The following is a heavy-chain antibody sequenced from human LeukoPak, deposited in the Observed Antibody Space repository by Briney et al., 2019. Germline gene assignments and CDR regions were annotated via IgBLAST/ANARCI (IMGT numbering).Heavy chain of an antibody. CDR2: IYYSGST. J-gene: IGHJ4*02. CDR1: GGSISSYY. D-gene: IGHD3-10*01. V-gene: IGHV4-59*01. Sequence: PSETLSLTCTVSGGSISSYYWSWIRQPPGKGLEWIGYIYYSGSTNYNPSLKSRVTTSVDTSKNQFSLKLSSVTAADTAVYYCARDVLVRFGEGELRYFDYWGQGTLVTVSS. CDR3: ARDVLVRFGEGELRYFDY.